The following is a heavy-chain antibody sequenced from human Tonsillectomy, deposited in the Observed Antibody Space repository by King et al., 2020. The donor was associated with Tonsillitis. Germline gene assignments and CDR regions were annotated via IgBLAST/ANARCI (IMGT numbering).Heavy chain of an antibody. V-gene: IGHV5-51*01. Sequence: QLVQSGAEVKKPGESLKISCKGSGYSFTSYWIGWVRQMPGKGLEWMGIIYPGDSDTRYTPSFQGQVTISADKSISTAYLQWSSLKASDTATYYCARRFEGATTEGYYFDYWGQGTLVTVSS. CDR3: ARRFEGATTEGYYFDY. D-gene: IGHD1-26*01. CDR1: GYSFTSYW. J-gene: IGHJ4*02. CDR2: IYPGDSDT.